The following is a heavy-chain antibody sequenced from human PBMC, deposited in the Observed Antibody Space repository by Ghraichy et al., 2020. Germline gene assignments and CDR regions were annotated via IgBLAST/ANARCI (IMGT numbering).Heavy chain of an antibody. CDR1: GFTFSTYW. J-gene: IGHJ4*02. CDR3: ARLGDYADFHY. Sequence: GSLRLSCAASGFTFSTYWMTWVRQAPGKGLEWVANIKPDGSEKYYVDSVKGRFTLSRDNVKNSLYMQMNSLRAEDTAVYYCARLGDYADFHYWGQGTLVTVSS. CDR2: IKPDGSEK. D-gene: IGHD4-17*01. V-gene: IGHV3-7*01.